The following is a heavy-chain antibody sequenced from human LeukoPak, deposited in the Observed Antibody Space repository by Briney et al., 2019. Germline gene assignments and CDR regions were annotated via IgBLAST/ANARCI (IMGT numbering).Heavy chain of an antibody. CDR2: ISSSSSTV. V-gene: IGHV3-48*02. CDR1: GFTFSSFS. CDR3: ARDLISGDYTFDY. D-gene: IGHD1-26*01. Sequence: GGSLRLSCAASGFTFSSFSMNWVRQAPGKGLGWVSYISSSSSTVYYADSVKSRFTISRDNAKNSLYLQMNSLRDEDTAVYYCARDLISGDYTFDYWGHGTLVTVSS. J-gene: IGHJ4*01.